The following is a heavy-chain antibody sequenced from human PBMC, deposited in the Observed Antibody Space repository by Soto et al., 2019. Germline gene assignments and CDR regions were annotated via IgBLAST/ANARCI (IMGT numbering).Heavy chain of an antibody. CDR1: GDSVSSDIAA. CDR3: AKDTHLYASCCYYVFDQ. J-gene: IGHJ4*02. CDR2: TYYRSRWLN. V-gene: IGHV6-1*01. Sequence: SQTLSLTCAISGDSVSSDIAAWNWIRESPSRGLEWLGRTYYRSRWLNEYALSLKGRIIITPDTSKNKYSLQLNSVTPEDTTVYYCAKDTHLYASCCYYVFDQWGQGTLVTVSS. D-gene: IGHD3-16*01.